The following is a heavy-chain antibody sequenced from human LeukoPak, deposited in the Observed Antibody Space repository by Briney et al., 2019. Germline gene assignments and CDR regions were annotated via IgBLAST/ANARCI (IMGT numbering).Heavy chain of an antibody. D-gene: IGHD4-17*01. CDR3: TRMTTGHDY. Sequence: SEALSLTYAVSGVSFDDYYWSWVRQTPGKGLEWIGEINHSGYTNDSPSLKSRVTLSIDTSRKQFSLNLRSVTVADAGIYYCTRMTTGHDYWGQGTLVTVSS. CDR2: INHSGYT. J-gene: IGHJ4*02. V-gene: IGHV4-34*01. CDR1: GVSFDDYY.